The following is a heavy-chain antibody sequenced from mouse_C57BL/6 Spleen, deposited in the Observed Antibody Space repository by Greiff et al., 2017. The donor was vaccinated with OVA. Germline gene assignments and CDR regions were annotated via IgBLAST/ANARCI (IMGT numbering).Heavy chain of an antibody. CDR1: GFNIKNTY. D-gene: IGHD1-1*01. CDR2: IDPANGNT. Sequence: VQLKESVAELVRPGASVKLSCTASGFNIKNTYMHWVKQRPEQGLEWIGRIDPANGNTKYAPKFQGKATITADTSSNTAYLQLSSLTSEDTAIYYCARSEELLRGNIDVWGTGTTVTVSS. J-gene: IGHJ1*03. CDR3: ARSEELLRGNIDV. V-gene: IGHV14-3*01.